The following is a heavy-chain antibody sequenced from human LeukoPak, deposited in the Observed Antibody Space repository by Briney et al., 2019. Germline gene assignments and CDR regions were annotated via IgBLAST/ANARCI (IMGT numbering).Heavy chain of an antibody. D-gene: IGHD3-10*01. CDR3: AKAGRSDYFLRWFDP. CDR1: GGTFSSYA. V-gene: IGHV1-18*01. CDR2: INPKNGYA. J-gene: IGHJ5*02. Sequence: ASVKVSCKASGGTFSSYAISWVRQVPGQGFEWLGWINPKNGYATYAGNFLGRLTMTSDKSTSTISMDLISLRSDDTAIYYCAKAGRSDYFLRWFDPWGQGTLVTVSS.